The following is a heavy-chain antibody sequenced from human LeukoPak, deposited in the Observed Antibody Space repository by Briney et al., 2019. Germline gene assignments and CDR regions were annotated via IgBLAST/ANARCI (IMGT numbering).Heavy chain of an antibody. D-gene: IGHD2-2*01. CDR1: GFTFSSYA. CDR2: ISGSGGST. J-gene: IGHJ4*02. V-gene: IGHV3-23*01. Sequence: PGGSLRLSCAASGFTFSSYAMSWVRQAPGKGLEWVSAISGSGGSTYYADSVKGRFTISRDNSKTTLYLQMNSLRAEDTAVYYCAKFLNRDGYQLPRAFDYWGQGTLVTVSS. CDR3: AKFLNRDGYQLPRAFDY.